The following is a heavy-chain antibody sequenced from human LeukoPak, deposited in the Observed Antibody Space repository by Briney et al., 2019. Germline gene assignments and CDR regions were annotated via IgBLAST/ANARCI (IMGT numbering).Heavy chain of an antibody. V-gene: IGHV3-20*04. CDR1: GFTFEKHG. CDR2: LNWNGGST. J-gene: IGHJ3*01. CDR3: ARGGSYTGLDV. Sequence: GGSLRLSCAASGFTFEKHGMSGARQAPGKGLEWVSGLNWNGGSTGYAESVKGRFTISRDNAKKSLYLKMNSLRAEDTALYYCARGGSYTGLDVWGQGTMVTVSS. D-gene: IGHD1-26*01.